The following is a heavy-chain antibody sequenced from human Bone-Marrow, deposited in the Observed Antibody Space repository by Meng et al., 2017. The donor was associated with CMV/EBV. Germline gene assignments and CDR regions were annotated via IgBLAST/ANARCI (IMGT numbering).Heavy chain of an antibody. V-gene: IGHV3-30-3*01. CDR2: ISYDGSNK. Sequence: GGSLRLSCAAAGFSFSSYAMHWVRQAPGKGLEWVAVISYDGSNKYYADSVKGRFTNSRDNSKKTLYQQMNSLRAADTAVYYCARDGQQMIYYYYYGFDVWGPGNTVNFSS. CDR1: GFSFSSYA. D-gene: IGHD6-13*01. J-gene: IGHJ6*02. CDR3: ARDGQQMIYYYYYGFDV.